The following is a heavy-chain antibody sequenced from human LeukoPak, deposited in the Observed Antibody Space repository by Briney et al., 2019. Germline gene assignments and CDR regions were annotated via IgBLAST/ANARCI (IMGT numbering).Heavy chain of an antibody. D-gene: IGHD3-9*01. V-gene: IGHV3-30*04. J-gene: IGHJ5*02. CDR3: ARDGFPVLRYFDWLFDWLDP. CDR1: GFTFSSYA. CDR2: ISYDGSNK. Sequence: PGGSLRLSCAASGFTFSSYAMHWVRQAPGKGLEWVAVISYDGSNKYYADSVKGRFTISRDNSKNTLYLQMNSLRAEDTAVYYCARDGFPVLRYFDWLFDWLDPWGQGTLVTVSS.